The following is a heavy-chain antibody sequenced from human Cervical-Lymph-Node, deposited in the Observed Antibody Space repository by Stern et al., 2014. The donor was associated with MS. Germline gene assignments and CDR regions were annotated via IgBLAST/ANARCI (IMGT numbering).Heavy chain of an antibody. CDR2: IYYSGST. CDR3: ARVSYDFWSGYYVFDY. J-gene: IGHJ4*02. V-gene: IGHV4-31*03. Sequence: QVQLQESGPGLVKPSQTLSLTCTVSGGSISSGGYYWSWIRQHPGKGLEWIGYIYYSGSTYYNPSLKSRVTISVDTSKNHFSLKLSSVTAADTAVYYCARVSYDFWSGYYVFDYWGQGTLVTVSS. CDR1: GGSISSGGYY. D-gene: IGHD3-3*01.